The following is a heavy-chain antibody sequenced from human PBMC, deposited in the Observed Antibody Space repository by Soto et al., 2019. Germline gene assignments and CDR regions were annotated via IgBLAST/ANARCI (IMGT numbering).Heavy chain of an antibody. CDR3: ARDEEGGNYPDAWFHP. Sequence: GASVKVSCKASGYSFGFYGISWVRQAPGQGLEWLGWISAHSGHTKYQQRFQGRVSLTTDTSTSTAYMQLRSLTSDDTAVYYCARDEEGGNYPDAWFHPWGQGTMVTVYS. CDR1: GYSFGFYG. J-gene: IGHJ5*02. CDR2: ISAHSGHT. V-gene: IGHV1-18*04. D-gene: IGHD1-7*01.